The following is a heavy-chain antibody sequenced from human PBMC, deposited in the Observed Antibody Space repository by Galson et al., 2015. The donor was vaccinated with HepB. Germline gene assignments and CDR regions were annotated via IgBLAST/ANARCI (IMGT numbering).Heavy chain of an antibody. Sequence: QSGAEVKKPGESLRISCKGSGYSFTSYWISWVRQMPGKGLEWMGRIDPSDSYTNYSPSFQGHVTISADKSISTAYLQWSSLKASDTAMYYCARLAVVVPEYYYGMDVWGQGTTVTVSS. V-gene: IGHV5-10-1*01. J-gene: IGHJ6*02. D-gene: IGHD2-2*01. CDR3: ARLAVVVPEYYYGMDV. CDR1: GYSFTSYW. CDR2: IDPSDSYT.